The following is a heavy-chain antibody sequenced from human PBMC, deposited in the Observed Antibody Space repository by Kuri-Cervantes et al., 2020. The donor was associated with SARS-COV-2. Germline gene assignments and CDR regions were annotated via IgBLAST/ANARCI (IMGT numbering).Heavy chain of an antibody. J-gene: IGHJ4*02. V-gene: IGHV3-30-3*01. CDR1: GFTFNNYA. D-gene: IGHD2-21*01. CDR2: TSYDGTSK. Sequence: GESLKISCAASGFTFNNYAMHWVRQTPGEGLELVAITSYDGTSKYYADSVKGRFTISRDNSKNTLYLQMNNLRGDGTAVYFCARGRVGVQDFWGQGTLVTVSS. CDR3: ARGRVGVQDF.